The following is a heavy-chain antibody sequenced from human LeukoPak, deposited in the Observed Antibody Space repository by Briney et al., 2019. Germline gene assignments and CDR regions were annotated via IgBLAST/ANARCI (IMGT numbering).Heavy chain of an antibody. J-gene: IGHJ6*02. CDR2: ISGSGGST. CDR1: GFTFSSYA. CDR3: ARGLRYCSSTSCYHYYYGMDV. V-gene: IGHV3-23*01. D-gene: IGHD2-2*01. Sequence: GGSLRLSCAASGFTFSSYAMSWVRQAPGKGLEWVSAISGSGGSTYYADSVKGRFTISRDNSKNTLYLQMNSLRAEDTAVYYCARGLRYCSSTSCYHYYYGMDVWGQGTTVTVSS.